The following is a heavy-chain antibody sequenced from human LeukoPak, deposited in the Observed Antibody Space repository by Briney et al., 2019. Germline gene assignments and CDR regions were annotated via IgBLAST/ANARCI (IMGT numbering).Heavy chain of an antibody. CDR3: AKDSGYSYGTLDY. CDR2: IWYDGSNK. CDR1: GFTFSSYG. J-gene: IGHJ4*02. V-gene: IGHV3-33*06. D-gene: IGHD5-18*01. Sequence: GGSLRLSCAASGFTFSSYGMHWVRQAPGKGLEWGAVIWYDGSNKYYADSVKGLFTISRDNSKNTLYLQMNSLRAEDTAVYYCAKDSGYSYGTLDYWGQGTLVTVSS.